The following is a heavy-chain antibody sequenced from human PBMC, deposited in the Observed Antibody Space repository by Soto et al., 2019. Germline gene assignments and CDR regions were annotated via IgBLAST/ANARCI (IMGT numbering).Heavy chain of an antibody. CDR3: ARVYSGYGRAVDS. Sequence: SETLSLTCAVSGHSIRGNTWWGWVRQPPGKGLEWIGYVHHSGTTIYNPSLQNRITMSVDTSKNQFSLRLRSVTAADTAVYYCARVYSGYGRAVDSWGQGTLVTAPQ. CDR2: VHHSGTT. J-gene: IGHJ4*02. D-gene: IGHD5-12*01. CDR1: GHSIRGNTW. V-gene: IGHV4-28*03.